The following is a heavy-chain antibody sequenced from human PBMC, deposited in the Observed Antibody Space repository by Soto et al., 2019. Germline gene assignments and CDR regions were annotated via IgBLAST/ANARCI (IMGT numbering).Heavy chain of an antibody. J-gene: IGHJ5*02. CDR3: ARSRGAAAGSNWFDP. Sequence: SETLSLTCAVYGGSFSGYYWSWIRQPPGKGLEWIGEINHSGSTNYNPSLKSRVTISVDTSKNQFSLKLSSVTAADTAVYYCARSRGAAAGSNWFDPWGQGTLVTVSS. V-gene: IGHV4-34*01. CDR2: INHSGST. CDR1: GGSFSGYY. D-gene: IGHD6-13*01.